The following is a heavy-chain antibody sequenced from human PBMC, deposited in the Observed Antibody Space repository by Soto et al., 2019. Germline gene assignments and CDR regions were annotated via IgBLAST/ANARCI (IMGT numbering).Heavy chain of an antibody. V-gene: IGHV4-59*01. CDR1: GGSISSYY. CDR2: IYYSGST. Sequence: SETLSLTCTVSGGSISSYYWSWIRQPPGKGLEWIGYIYYSGSTNYNPSLKSRVTISVDTSKNQFSLKLSSVTAADTAVYYCARAGGYDYIWGSYPYYYYYMDVWGKGTTVT. J-gene: IGHJ6*03. CDR3: ARAGGYDYIWGSYPYYYYYMDV. D-gene: IGHD3-16*02.